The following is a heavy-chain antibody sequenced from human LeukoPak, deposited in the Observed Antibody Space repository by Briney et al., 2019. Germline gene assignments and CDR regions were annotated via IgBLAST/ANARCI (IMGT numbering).Heavy chain of an antibody. CDR3: ARDSGYPTGYFDY. J-gene: IGHJ4*02. CDR2: ISETSRKT. CDR1: GFTFNIYA. V-gene: IGHV3-23*01. Sequence: GGSLRLSCAASGFTFNIYAMSWVRQAPEKGLEWVSAISETSRKTYYADPVKGRFTISRDNSKNTVYLQMNSLRAEDTAVYYCARDSGYPTGYFDYWGQGTLVTVSS. D-gene: IGHD3-10*01.